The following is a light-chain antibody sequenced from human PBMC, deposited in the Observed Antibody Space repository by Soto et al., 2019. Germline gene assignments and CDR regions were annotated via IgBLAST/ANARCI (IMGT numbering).Light chain of an antibody. V-gene: IGLV4-60*02. Sequence: QLVLTQSSSASASLGSSVKLTCTLSSGHSSYIIAWHQQQPGKAPRYLMKLEGSGSYNKGSGVPDRFSGSSSGTDRYLTISNLQFEDEADYYCETWDSHTRVFGGGTKLTVL. CDR3: ETWDSHTRV. CDR2: LEGSGSY. CDR1: SGHSSYI. J-gene: IGLJ3*02.